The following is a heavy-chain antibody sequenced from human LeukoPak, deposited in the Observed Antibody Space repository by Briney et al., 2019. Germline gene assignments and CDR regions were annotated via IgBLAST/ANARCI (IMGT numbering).Heavy chain of an antibody. J-gene: IGHJ4*02. CDR2: INPNSGGT. V-gene: IGHV1-2*02. CDR1: GYTFTGYY. Sequence: ASVKVSCKASGYTFTGYYMHWVRQAPGQGLEWMGWINPNSGGTNYAQKFQGRVTMTRDTSIGTAYMELSRLRSDDTAVYYCARVSSVNYYDSSGYYGIDYWGQGTLVTVSS. CDR3: ARVSSVNYYDSSGYYGIDY. D-gene: IGHD3-22*01.